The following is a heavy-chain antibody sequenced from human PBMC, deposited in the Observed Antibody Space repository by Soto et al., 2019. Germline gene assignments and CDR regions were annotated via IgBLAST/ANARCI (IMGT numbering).Heavy chain of an antibody. D-gene: IGHD1-7*01. CDR3: ARAPNFLRDYYYYYMDV. CDR1: GFTFSSYS. J-gene: IGHJ6*03. V-gene: IGHV3-21*01. CDR2: ISSSSSYI. Sequence: GGSLRLSCAASGFTFSSYSMNWVRQAPGKGLEWVSSISSSSSYIYYADSVKGRFTISRDNTKNSLYLQMNSLRAEDTAVYYCARAPNFLRDYYYYYMDVWGKGTTVTVSS.